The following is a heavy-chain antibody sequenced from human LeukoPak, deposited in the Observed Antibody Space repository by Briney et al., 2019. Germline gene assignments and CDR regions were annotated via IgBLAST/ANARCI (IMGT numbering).Heavy chain of an antibody. CDR1: GGSIRTYY. CDR2: IYTSGST. D-gene: IGHD2/OR15-2a*01. CDR3: ARGDFYRYYFDY. Sequence: SETLSLTCTVSGGSIRTYYWSWIRQPPGKGLEWIGYIYTSGSTNYNPSLKSRVTMSLDTSENQFSLKLSSVTAADTAVYYCARGDFYRYYFDYWGQGTLVTVSS. J-gene: IGHJ4*02. V-gene: IGHV4-4*09.